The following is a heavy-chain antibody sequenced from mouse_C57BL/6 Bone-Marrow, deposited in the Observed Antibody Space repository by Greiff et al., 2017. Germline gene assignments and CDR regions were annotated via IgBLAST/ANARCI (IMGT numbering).Heavy chain of an antibody. CDR2: ISYSGST. Sequence: EVQLVESGPGMVKPSQSLSLTCTVTGYSITSGYDWHWIRHFPGNKLEWMGYISYSGSTNYNPSLKSRISITHDTSKNHFFLKLNSVTTEDTATYYCARESGDGLAYWGQGTLVTVSA. CDR1: GYSITSGYD. J-gene: IGHJ3*01. D-gene: IGHD1-3*01. CDR3: ARESGDGLAY. V-gene: IGHV3-1*01.